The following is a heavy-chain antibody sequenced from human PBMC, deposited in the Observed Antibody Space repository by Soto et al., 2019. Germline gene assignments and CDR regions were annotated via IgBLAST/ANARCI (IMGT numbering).Heavy chain of an antibody. CDR3: ARDRDYGDYVSAFDI. Sequence: RASVKVSCKASGYTFTSYGISWVRQAPGQGLEWMGWISAYNGNTNYAQKLQGRVTMTTDTSTSTAYMELRSLRSDDTAVYYCARDRDYGDYVSAFDIWGQGTMVTVSS. CDR2: ISAYNGNT. D-gene: IGHD4-17*01. CDR1: GYTFTSYG. V-gene: IGHV1-18*01. J-gene: IGHJ3*02.